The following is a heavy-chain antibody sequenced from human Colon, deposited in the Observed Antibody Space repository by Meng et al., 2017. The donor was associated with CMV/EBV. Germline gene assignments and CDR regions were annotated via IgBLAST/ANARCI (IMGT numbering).Heavy chain of an antibody. CDR1: GFTFSSYW. V-gene: IGHV3-23*03. CDR2: INGGIGLTT. CDR3: AKEKHTTGWTLGAY. D-gene: IGHD6-19*01. J-gene: IGHJ4*02. Sequence: GESLKISCAASGFTFSSYWMSWVRQAPGKGLEWVALINGGIGLTTYYGDSVKGRFTVSRDNSKNTLYLHMTSLRIDDTAIYYCAKEKHTTGWTLGAYWGQGTLLTVSS.